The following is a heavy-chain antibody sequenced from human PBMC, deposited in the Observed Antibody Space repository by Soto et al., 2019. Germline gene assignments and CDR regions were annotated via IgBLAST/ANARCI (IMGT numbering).Heavy chain of an antibody. CDR2: IYYSGST. CDR3: ARRGYCSSTSCYRRGAAFDI. V-gene: IGHV4-39*01. CDR1: GGSISSSSYY. J-gene: IGHJ3*02. D-gene: IGHD2-2*01. Sequence: QLQLQESGPGLVKPSETLSLTCTVSGGSISSSSYYWGWIRQPPGKGLEWIGSIYYSGSTYYNPSLKSRVTISEDTSKNQFSLKLSSVTAADTAVYYCARRGYCSSTSCYRRGAAFDIWGQGTMVTVSS.